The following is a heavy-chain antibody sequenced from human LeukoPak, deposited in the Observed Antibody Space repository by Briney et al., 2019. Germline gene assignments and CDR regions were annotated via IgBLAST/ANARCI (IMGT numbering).Heavy chain of an antibody. V-gene: IGHV4-31*03. CDR1: GGSISSGGYY. J-gene: IGHJ4*02. D-gene: IGHD3-3*01. Sequence: SETLSLTCTVSGGSISSGGYYWSWIRQHPGKGLEWIGNNYYSGSTYYNPSLKSRVTISVDTSKNQFSLKLSSVTAADAAVYYCARETSIFGVALDYWGQGTLVTVSS. CDR2: NYYSGST. CDR3: ARETSIFGVALDY.